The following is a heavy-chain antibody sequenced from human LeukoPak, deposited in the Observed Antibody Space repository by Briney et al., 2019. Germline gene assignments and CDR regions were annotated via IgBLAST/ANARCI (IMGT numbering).Heavy chain of an antibody. J-gene: IGHJ4*02. CDR2: IRYDGSKK. CDR3: AKEFRCSSTSCSDLDY. V-gene: IGHV3-30*02. D-gene: IGHD2-2*01. Sequence: GSLRLSCAASGFTFSSYGRHWVRQAPGKGLEGVAFIRYDGSKKYYADYVKGGLTISRENSKNTLYMQIKRLRDEDTAVYYCAKEFRCSSTSCSDLDYWRQGTLVTVSS. CDR1: GFTFSSYG.